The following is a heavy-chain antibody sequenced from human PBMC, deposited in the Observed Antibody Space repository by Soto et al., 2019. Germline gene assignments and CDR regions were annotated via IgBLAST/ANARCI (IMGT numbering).Heavy chain of an antibody. CDR1: GYSITCCA. J-gene: IGHJ4*02. Sequence: GASVKVSCKASGYSITCCAMHWVRQAPGQRPEWMGWINAGYGDTKYSQKFQGRLTMIRDTSASTAYMELSSLRSEDTAVYYCARDGEGEAAAAIVYWGQGTLVTVSS. CDR3: ARDGEGEAAAAIVY. D-gene: IGHD6-25*01. V-gene: IGHV1-3*01. CDR2: INAGYGDT.